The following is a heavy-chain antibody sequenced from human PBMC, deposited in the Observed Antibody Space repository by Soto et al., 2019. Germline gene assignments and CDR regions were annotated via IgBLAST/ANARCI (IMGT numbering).Heavy chain of an antibody. J-gene: IGHJ4*02. CDR1: GFTFSVYW. Sequence: EVQLVESGGGLVQPGGSLRLSCAASGFTFSVYWMHWVRQAPGKGLVWVSRMNTDGSRTNYADSAKGRFTISRDDAKSTLYLEMNNLRAEEPAGYYCVRGDGDQYDGHGYLGRHWGQGTLVTVSS. V-gene: IGHV3-74*01. CDR3: VRGDGDQYDGHGYLGRH. D-gene: IGHD5-18*01. CDR2: MNTDGSRT.